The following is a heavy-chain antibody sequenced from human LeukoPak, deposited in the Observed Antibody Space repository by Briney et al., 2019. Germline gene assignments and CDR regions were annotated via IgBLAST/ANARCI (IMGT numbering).Heavy chain of an antibody. CDR2: MNPNSGNT. D-gene: IGHD3-3*01. CDR1: GYTFTSYD. V-gene: IGHV1-8*01. J-gene: IGHJ5*02. Sequence: ASVKVSCKASGYTFTSYDINWVRQATGQGLEWMGWMNPNSGNTGYAQKFQGRVTITRNTSISTAYMELSRLRSEDTAVYYCARGGPPYYDFWSGYYSAPPFDPWGQGTLVTVSS. CDR3: ARGGPPYYDFWSGYYSAPPFDP.